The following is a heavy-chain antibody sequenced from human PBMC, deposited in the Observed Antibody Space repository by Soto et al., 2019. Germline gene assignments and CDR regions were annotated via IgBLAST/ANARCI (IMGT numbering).Heavy chain of an antibody. D-gene: IGHD3-10*01. J-gene: IGHJ4*02. Sequence: QVQLVQSGAEEKKPGASVKVSCKASGYTFSSYAMHWVRQAPGQRLEWMGWINAGNGNTKYSQKFQGRVTITRDTSASTADTELSSLRSEATAVYYCARGGPPSDYWGQGTLVTVSS. CDR3: ARGGPPSDY. CDR2: INAGNGNT. CDR1: GYTFSSYA. V-gene: IGHV1-3*05.